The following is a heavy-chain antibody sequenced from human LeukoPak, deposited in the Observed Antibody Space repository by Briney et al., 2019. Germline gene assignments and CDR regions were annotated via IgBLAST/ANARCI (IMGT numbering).Heavy chain of an antibody. J-gene: IGHJ4*02. V-gene: IGHV3-23*01. Sequence: GGSLRLSCAASGFTVSSNYMSWVRQAPGKGLEWVSAISGSGGSTYYADSVKGRFTISRDNSKNTLYLQMNSLRAEDTAVYYCAKEGAYYDSSGLAIGYFDYWGQGTLVTVSS. D-gene: IGHD3-22*01. CDR2: ISGSGGST. CDR1: GFTVSSNY. CDR3: AKEGAYYDSSGLAIGYFDY.